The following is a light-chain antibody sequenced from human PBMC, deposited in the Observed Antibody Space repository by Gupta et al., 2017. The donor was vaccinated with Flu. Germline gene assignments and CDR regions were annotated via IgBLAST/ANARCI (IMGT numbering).Light chain of an antibody. V-gene: IGKV4-1*01. CDR1: QSVLYNSDKKNC. CDR2: WAS. J-gene: IGKJ1*01. CDR3: QQYYNSPQT. Sequence: DIVMTQSPDSLAVSLGERATMNCKSTQSVLYNSDKKNCLAWYQQKPGQPPKLLIYWASTRECGVPDRFSGSGSGTDFTLTINSLQAEDVAVYYCQQYYNSPQTFGQGTKVEIK.